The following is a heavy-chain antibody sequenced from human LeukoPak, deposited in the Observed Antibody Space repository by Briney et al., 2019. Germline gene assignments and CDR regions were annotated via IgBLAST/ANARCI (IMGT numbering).Heavy chain of an antibody. CDR1: GGSISSGSYY. Sequence: PSQTLSLTCTVSGGSISSGSYYWSRIRQPAGKGLEWIGRIYTSGSTNYNPSLKSRVTISVDTSKNQFSLKLSSVTAADTAVYYCARDRINSGSYREDYWGQGTLVTVSS. CDR2: IYTSGST. D-gene: IGHD1-26*01. V-gene: IGHV4-61*02. J-gene: IGHJ4*02. CDR3: ARDRINSGSYREDY.